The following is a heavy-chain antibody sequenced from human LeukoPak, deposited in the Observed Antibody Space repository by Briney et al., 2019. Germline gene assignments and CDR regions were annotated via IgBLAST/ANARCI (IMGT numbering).Heavy chain of an antibody. V-gene: IGHV3-30*03. CDR2: ISYDGSNK. CDR1: GFTFSSYG. CDR3: ARDDGRVGSSHYYQY. D-gene: IGHD3-22*01. Sequence: PGGSLRLSCAASGFTFSSYGMHWVRQAPGKGLEWVAVISYDGSNKYYADSVKGRFTISRDNSKNTLDLQMNSLRAEDTAVYYCARDDGRVGSSHYYQYWGQGTLVTVSS. J-gene: IGHJ4*02.